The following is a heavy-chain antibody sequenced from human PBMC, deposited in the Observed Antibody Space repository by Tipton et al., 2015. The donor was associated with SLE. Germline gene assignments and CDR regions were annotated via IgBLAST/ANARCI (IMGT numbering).Heavy chain of an antibody. D-gene: IGHD3-22*01. Sequence: SLRLSCAASGFTFSSYSMNWVRQAPGKGLEWVSSISRSSNYIYYTDAVKGRFTTSRDNSKNSLFLQMNSLRAEDTAVYYCVRENYYDSSGYFSPGYWGQGTLVTVSS. V-gene: IGHV3-21*01. CDR3: VRENYYDSSGYFSPGY. J-gene: IGHJ4*02. CDR2: ISRSSNYI. CDR1: GFTFSSYS.